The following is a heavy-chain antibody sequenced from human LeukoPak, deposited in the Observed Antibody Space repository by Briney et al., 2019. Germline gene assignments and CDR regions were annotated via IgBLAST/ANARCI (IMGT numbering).Heavy chain of an antibody. V-gene: IGHV1-18*04. J-gene: IGHJ4*02. CDR2: ISAYNGST. D-gene: IGHD3-10*01. Sequence: WASVKVSCKASGYTFTSYGISWVRQAPGQGLEWMGWISAYNGSTNYAQKLQGRVTMTTDTSTSTAYMELRSLRSDDTAVYYCGRIGPHYGSGKLEDYWGQGTLVTVSS. CDR3: GRIGPHYGSGKLEDY. CDR1: GYTFTSYG.